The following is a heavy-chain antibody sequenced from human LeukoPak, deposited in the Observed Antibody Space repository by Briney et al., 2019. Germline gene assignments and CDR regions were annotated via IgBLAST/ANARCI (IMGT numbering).Heavy chain of an antibody. J-gene: IGHJ5*02. D-gene: IGHD6-13*01. CDR1: GFTFSDYY. CDR2: ISSSSSYT. CDR3: ARISSNRDWFDP. V-gene: IGHV3-11*03. Sequence: GALRLSCAASGFTFSDYYMSWIRQAPGKGLEWVSYISSSSSYTNYADSVKGRFTISRDNAKNSLYLQMNSLRAEDTAVYYCARISSNRDWFDPWGQGTLVTVSS.